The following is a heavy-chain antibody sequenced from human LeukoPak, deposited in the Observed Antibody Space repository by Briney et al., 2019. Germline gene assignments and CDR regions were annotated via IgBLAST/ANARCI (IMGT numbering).Heavy chain of an antibody. CDR3: AKGALVRGFHFYFDF. D-gene: IGHD3-10*01. CDR1: GFSFSSQA. Sequence: GGSLRLSCAASGFSFSSQAMSWVRQAPGKGLEWVSAISGSGIDTYYTDSLKGRFTISRDNSKNTLDLQMNSLRAEDAALYFCAKGALVRGFHFYFDFWGQGALVSVCS. CDR2: ISGSGIDT. J-gene: IGHJ4*02. V-gene: IGHV3-23*01.